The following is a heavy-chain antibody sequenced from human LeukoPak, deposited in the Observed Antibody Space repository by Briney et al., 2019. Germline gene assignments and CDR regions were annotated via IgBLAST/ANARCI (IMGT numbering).Heavy chain of an antibody. Sequence: SETLSLTCSVSGASISSYYWSWIRQPPGKGLEWIGYIYYSGSTNYNPSLKSPVTISVDTSKNQFSLKLSSVTAAATAVYYCARHEGGYDILTGYYGYAFDIWGQGTMVTVSS. CDR2: IYYSGST. CDR1: GASISSYY. CDR3: ARHEGGYDILTGYYGYAFDI. J-gene: IGHJ3*02. D-gene: IGHD3-9*01. V-gene: IGHV4-59*01.